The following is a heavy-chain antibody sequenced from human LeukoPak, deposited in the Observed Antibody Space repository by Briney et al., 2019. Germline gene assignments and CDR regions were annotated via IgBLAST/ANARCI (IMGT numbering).Heavy chain of an antibody. D-gene: IGHD3-10*01. J-gene: IGHJ5*02. CDR3: ARGTYYYGSGSYYTASYVDP. V-gene: IGHV1-8*01. Sequence: ASVKVSCKASGYTFTSYDINWVRQATGQGLGWMGWMNSNSGETGFAQKFQGSVTMTRNTPISTAYRELSSLRSEDTAVYYCARGTYYYGSGSYYTASYVDPWGQGTLVTVSS. CDR1: GYTFTSYD. CDR2: MNSNSGET.